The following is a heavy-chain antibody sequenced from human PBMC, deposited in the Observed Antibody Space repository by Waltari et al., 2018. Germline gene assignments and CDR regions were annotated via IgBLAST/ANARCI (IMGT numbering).Heavy chain of an antibody. CDR1: GGTFSSYA. CDR2: IIPIFCTA. J-gene: IGHJ4*02. Sequence: QVQLVQSGAEVKKPGSSVKVSCKASGGTFSSYAISWVRQAPGQGLEWMGRIIPIFCTANYAQKFQGRVTITADKSTSTAYMELSSLRSEDTAVYYCASVHCSGGSCYSVHFDYWGQGTLVTVSS. V-gene: IGHV1-69*08. D-gene: IGHD2-15*01. CDR3: ASVHCSGGSCYSVHFDY.